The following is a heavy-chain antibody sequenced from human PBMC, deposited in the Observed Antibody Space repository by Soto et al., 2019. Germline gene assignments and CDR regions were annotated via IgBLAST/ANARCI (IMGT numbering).Heavy chain of an antibody. V-gene: IGHV3-53*01. CDR1: GFSVNNNY. D-gene: IGHD2-21*01. Sequence: LRLSCSASGFSVNNNYMALVRQAPLRRPEWVAVIYTRGTTHYADFATGRFTFSRDNSKNTLYLQMDSLRPEDTAVYYCAKLWGYYFESWGPGTLVTVSS. J-gene: IGHJ4*02. CDR3: AKLWGYYFES. CDR2: IYTRGTT.